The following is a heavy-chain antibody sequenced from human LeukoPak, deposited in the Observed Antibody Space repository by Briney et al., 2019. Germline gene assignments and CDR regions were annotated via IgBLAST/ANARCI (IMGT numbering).Heavy chain of an antibody. J-gene: IGHJ4*02. Sequence: GGSLRLSCAASGFTFTTYDMTWVRQAPGEGLEWVSTISRSSNYIYYADSVKGRFTISRDNAKTSLYLQMNSLRAEDMALYYCAKGPDYDILTPIDYWGQGTLVTVSS. D-gene: IGHD3-9*01. CDR2: ISRSSNYI. CDR1: GFTFTTYD. CDR3: AKGPDYDILTPIDY. V-gene: IGHV3-21*04.